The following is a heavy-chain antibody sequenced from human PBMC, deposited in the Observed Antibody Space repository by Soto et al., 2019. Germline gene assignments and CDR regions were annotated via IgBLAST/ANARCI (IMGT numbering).Heavy chain of an antibody. Sequence: PGGSLRLSCAASGFTFSSYAMSWVRQAPGKGLEWVSAISGSGGSTYYTDSAKGRFTISRDNSKNTLYLQMNSLRAEDTAVYYCAKDQNIQLWPRYYYYGMDVWGQGTTVTVSS. V-gene: IGHV3-23*01. D-gene: IGHD5-18*01. CDR2: ISGSGGST. J-gene: IGHJ6*02. CDR3: AKDQNIQLWPRYYYYGMDV. CDR1: GFTFSSYA.